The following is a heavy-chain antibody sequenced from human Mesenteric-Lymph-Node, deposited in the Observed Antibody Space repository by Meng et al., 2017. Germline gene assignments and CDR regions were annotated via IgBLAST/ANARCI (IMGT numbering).Heavy chain of an antibody. Sequence: GESLKISCAASRFTFSDCYMSWIRQAPGKGLEWVSYISRSGGTIYFADSVRGRFTIARDNAKNSLYLQMNSLRAEDTAVYYCVYLMGSGMYYPPSNFWGQGTLVTVSS. CDR3: VYLMGSGMYYPPSNF. J-gene: IGHJ4*02. CDR1: RFTFSDCY. CDR2: ISRSGGTI. D-gene: IGHD3-10*01. V-gene: IGHV3-11*04.